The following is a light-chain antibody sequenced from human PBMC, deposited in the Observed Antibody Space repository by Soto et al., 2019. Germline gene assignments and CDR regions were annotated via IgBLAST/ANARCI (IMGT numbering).Light chain of an antibody. CDR2: GAY. J-gene: IGKJ1*01. Sequence: EIVLTQSPATLSVSPGARPTLSGRASQSVSSNLAWYQQKPGQAPRLLIYGAYTRATGIPARFSGSGSGTEFTLTISSLQSEDFAVYYCQQYNNWPRTVGPGTKVEIK. CDR3: QQYNNWPRT. V-gene: IGKV3-15*01. CDR1: QSVSSN.